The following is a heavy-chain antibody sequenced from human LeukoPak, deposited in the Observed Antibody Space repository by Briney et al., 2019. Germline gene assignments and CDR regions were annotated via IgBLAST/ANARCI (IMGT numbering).Heavy chain of an antibody. Sequence: SETLSLTCTVSGGSISSGGYYWSWIRQHPGTGLEWIGYIYYSGSTYYNPSLKSRVTISVDTSKNQFSLKLSSVTAADTAVYYCARESSTSRRVRGFDYWGQGTLVTVSS. CDR3: ARESSTSRRVRGFDY. CDR1: GGSISSGGYY. CDR2: IYYSGST. V-gene: IGHV4-31*03. J-gene: IGHJ4*02. D-gene: IGHD2-2*01.